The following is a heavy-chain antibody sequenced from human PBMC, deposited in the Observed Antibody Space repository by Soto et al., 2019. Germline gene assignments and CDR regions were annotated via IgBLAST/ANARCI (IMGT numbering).Heavy chain of an antibody. J-gene: IGHJ5*02. D-gene: IGHD6-19*01. CDR2: IYPGDSDT. CDR1: GYSFTSYW. V-gene: IGHV5-51*01. Sequence: PGESLKISCKGSGYSFTSYWIAWVRQMPGKGLECMGIIYPGDSDTRYSPSFEGQVTISADKSINTAYLQWSSLKASDSAMYYCARPFDTSGWYDHWGQGTLVPVSS. CDR3: ARPFDTSGWYDH.